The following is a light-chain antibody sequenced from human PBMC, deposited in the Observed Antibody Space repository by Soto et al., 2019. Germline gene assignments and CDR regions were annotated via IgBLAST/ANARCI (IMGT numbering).Light chain of an antibody. V-gene: IGKV1-9*01. CDR3: QHYNSYSEA. CDR1: QGISSY. CDR2: HAS. Sequence: DIQLTQSPSFLSASVVDRVTITCRASQGISSYLAWYQQKPGTAPKVLIYHASNLQSGVPSRFSGSGSGTEFTLTISSLQPDDFATYYCQHYNSYSEAFGQGTKVDI. J-gene: IGKJ1*01.